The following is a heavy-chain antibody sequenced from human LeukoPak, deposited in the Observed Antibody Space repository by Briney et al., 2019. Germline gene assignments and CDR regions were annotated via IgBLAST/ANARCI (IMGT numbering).Heavy chain of an antibody. V-gene: IGHV1-69*06. Sequence: EASVKVSCKASGGTFSSYAISWVRQAPGQGLEWMGGIIPIFGTANYAQKFQGRVTITADKSTSTAYMELSSLRSEDTAVYYCAREGFCSGGSCYPHLGIDYWGQGTLVTVSS. CDR2: IIPIFGTA. D-gene: IGHD2-15*01. J-gene: IGHJ4*02. CDR1: GGTFSSYA. CDR3: AREGFCSGGSCYPHLGIDY.